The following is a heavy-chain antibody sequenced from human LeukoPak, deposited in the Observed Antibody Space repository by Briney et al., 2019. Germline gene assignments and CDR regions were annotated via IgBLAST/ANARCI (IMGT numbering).Heavy chain of an antibody. V-gene: IGHV1-46*01. CDR1: GYTFTINH. CDR3: ARDPRPRQETYCSGGSCYRVQTEGYFDY. Sequence: ASVKVSCKASGYTFTINHIHWVRQAPGQGLEWMGVINPSGDSTTYAQKFQGRVTITADESTSTAYMELSSLRSEDTAVYYCARDPRPRQETYCSGGSCYRVQTEGYFDYWGQGALVTVSS. J-gene: IGHJ4*02. CDR2: INPSGDST. D-gene: IGHD2-15*01.